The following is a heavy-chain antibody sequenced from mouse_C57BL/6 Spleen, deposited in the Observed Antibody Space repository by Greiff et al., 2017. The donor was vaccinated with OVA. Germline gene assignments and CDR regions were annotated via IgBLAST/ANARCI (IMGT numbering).Heavy chain of an antibody. CDR2: IHPNSGST. CDR1: GYTFTSYW. CDR3: ARSVVATDAMDY. Sequence: QVQLQQPGAELVKPGASVKLSCKASGYTFTSYWMHWVKQRPGQGLEWIGMIHPNSGSTNYNEKFKSKATLTVDKSSSTAYMQLSSLTSEDSAVYYCARSVVATDAMDYWGQGTSVIVSS. D-gene: IGHD1-1*01. J-gene: IGHJ4*01. V-gene: IGHV1-64*01.